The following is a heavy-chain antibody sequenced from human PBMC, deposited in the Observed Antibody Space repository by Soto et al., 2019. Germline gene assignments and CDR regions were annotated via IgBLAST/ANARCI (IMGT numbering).Heavy chain of an antibody. CDR3: VRLIGNSWLDT. CDR2: TYYRSKWFY. J-gene: IGHJ5*02. D-gene: IGHD2-8*01. Sequence: PSQTLSLTCDISGGSVSTNTATWDWIRQSPSRGLEWLGRTYYRSKWFYDYAVSVRSRITIGPDTSNNQVSLQLNSVTPDDTAVYYCVRLIGNSWLDTWGQGTLVTVSS. CDR1: GGSVSTNTAT. V-gene: IGHV6-1*01.